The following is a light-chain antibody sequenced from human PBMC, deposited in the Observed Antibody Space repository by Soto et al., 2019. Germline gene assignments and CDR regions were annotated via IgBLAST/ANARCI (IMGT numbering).Light chain of an antibody. V-gene: IGKV1-39*01. CDR2: ATS. CDR3: QQSSRPPYT. CDR1: QSVSQY. J-gene: IGKJ2*01. Sequence: EIQMTQSPASLSAAVGDRVIITCRASQSVSQYVDWYRLMPGRAPQLLVYATSHLQSGVPSRFSGSGSATEFTLTISGLQLEDFATYYCQQSSRPPYTFGQGTKLEI.